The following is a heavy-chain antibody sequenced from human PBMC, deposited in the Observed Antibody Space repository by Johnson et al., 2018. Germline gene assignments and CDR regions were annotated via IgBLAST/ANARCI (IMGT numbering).Heavy chain of an antibody. V-gene: IGHV3-15*05. CDR1: GFTFSSAW. J-gene: IGHJ3*01. Sequence: VQLVQSGGGLVKPGGSXRLSCAASGFTFSSAWMSWVRQAPGKGLEWVGRIKRKTDGGTTDYTAPGKGRFAISREDSENTLYLQMHSLRADDTAVDYCGRGDFDAFDLWGKGTMVTVSS. D-gene: IGHD3-10*01. CDR2: IKRKTDGGTT. CDR3: GRGDFDAFDL.